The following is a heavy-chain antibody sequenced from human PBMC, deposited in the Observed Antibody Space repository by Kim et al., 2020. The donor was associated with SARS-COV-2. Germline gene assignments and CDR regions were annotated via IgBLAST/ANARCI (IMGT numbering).Heavy chain of an antibody. V-gene: IGHV4-59*02. CDR2: IYYTGTT. Sequence: SETLSLTCSVSGGSVSSFYWNWIRQPPGKGLEWLGHIYYTGTTNYNPSLKRRVAMSVDTSKNHFSLKLDSVTAADTAVYYLAGGRLSSWVPDYWGQGALVTVSS. CDR3: AGGRLSSWVPDY. J-gene: IGHJ4*02. D-gene: IGHD6-13*01. CDR1: GGSVSSFY.